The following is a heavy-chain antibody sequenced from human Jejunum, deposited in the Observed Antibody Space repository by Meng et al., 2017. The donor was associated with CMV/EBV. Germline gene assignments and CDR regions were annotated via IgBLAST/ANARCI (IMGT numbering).Heavy chain of an antibody. Sequence: QVPLPEPGPGLVKASETLSLTCTVSGASISSGRHFWGWIRQAPGKGLEWIATIHYTETIHYNPSLKSRIAISVDTSKNQVSLKVNSVTAADTAMYYCAADISSAWFYYWGQGILVTVSS. D-gene: IGHD3-22*01. V-gene: IGHV4-39*07. CDR2: IHYTETI. CDR3: AADISSAWFYY. CDR1: GASISSGRHF. J-gene: IGHJ4*02.